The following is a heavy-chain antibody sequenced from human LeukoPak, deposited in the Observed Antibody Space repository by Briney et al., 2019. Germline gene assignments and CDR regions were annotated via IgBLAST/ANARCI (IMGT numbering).Heavy chain of an antibody. J-gene: IGHJ3*02. CDR2: IYSGGST. CDR3: ATDSSGYYSDAFDI. D-gene: IGHD3-22*01. V-gene: IGHV3-53*01. Sequence: GGSLRLSCAASGFTVSSNYMSWVRQAPGKGLEWVSVIYSGGSTYYADSVKGRFTISRDSSKNTLYLQMNSLRAEDTAVYYCATDSSGYYSDAFDIWGQGTMVTVSS. CDR1: GFTVSSNY.